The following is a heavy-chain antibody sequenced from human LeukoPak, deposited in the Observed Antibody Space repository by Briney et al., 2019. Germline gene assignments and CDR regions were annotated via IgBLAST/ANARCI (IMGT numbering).Heavy chain of an antibody. D-gene: IGHD1-26*01. V-gene: IGHV1-8*03. J-gene: IGHJ4*02. CDR1: GYTFTSYD. CDR3: ARDSSGSIPLDY. CDR2: MNPNSGNT. Sequence: VASVKVSCKASGYTFTSYDINWVRQATGQGLEWMGWMNPNSGNTGYAQKFQGRVTITRNTSISTAYMELSSLRSEDTAVYYCARDSSGSIPLDYWGQGTLVTVSS.